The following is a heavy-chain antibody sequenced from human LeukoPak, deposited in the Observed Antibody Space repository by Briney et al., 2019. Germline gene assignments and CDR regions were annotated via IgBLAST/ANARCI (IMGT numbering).Heavy chain of an antibody. Sequence: GGSLRLSCAASGFSFSSFWMHWVRQAPGKGLVWVSGIKSDGAGTSYVDSVKGRFTISRDNAKNTLDLQMNSLRAEDTAVYYCARGGYGAYMGWGQGMLVTVSS. CDR3: ARGGYGAYMG. J-gene: IGHJ4*02. V-gene: IGHV3-74*01. CDR1: GFSFSSFW. D-gene: IGHD4-17*01. CDR2: IKSDGAGT.